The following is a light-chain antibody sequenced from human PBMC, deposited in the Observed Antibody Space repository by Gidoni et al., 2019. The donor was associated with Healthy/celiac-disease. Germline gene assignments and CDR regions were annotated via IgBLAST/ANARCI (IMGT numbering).Light chain of an antibody. CDR3: QVWDNTNNQGGV. J-gene: IGLJ2*01. CDR2: YDR. CDR1: NIGVKS. V-gene: IGLV3-21*01. Sequence: SYVLTQPPSVSVAPGKTATITCGGNNIGVKSVNWYQQKPGKAPVMVMYYDRDRPSGIPERFSGSNSGNTATLTISRVDAGDEADFYCQVWDNTNNQGGVFGGGTKLTVL.